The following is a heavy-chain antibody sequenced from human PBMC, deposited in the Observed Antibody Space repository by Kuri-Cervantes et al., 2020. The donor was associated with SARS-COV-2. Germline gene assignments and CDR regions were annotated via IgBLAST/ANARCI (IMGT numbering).Heavy chain of an antibody. CDR1: GFTFSSYS. J-gene: IGHJ3*02. CDR3: ARGGWTYIWGSYRYDAFDI. Sequence: GGSLRLSCAASGFTFSSYSMNWVRQAPGKGLEWVSSISSSSSYIYYADSVKGRFTISRDNAKNSLYLQMNSLRAEDTAVYYCARGGWTYIWGSYRYDAFDIWGQGTMVTVSS. CDR2: ISSSSSYI. D-gene: IGHD3-16*02. V-gene: IGHV3-21*01.